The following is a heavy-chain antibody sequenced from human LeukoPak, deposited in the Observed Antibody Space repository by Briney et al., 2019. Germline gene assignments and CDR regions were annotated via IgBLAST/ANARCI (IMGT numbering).Heavy chain of an antibody. D-gene: IGHD3-22*01. Sequence: PSETLSLTCTVSGGSIRSYYWSWIRQPPGKGLEWIGYIYYTGTTNYNPSLKSRVTMSLDTSNNQFSLELTSATAADTAVYYCVADSSGYYYVGHFDYWGQGTLDTVSS. CDR1: GGSIRSYY. V-gene: IGHV4-59*01. CDR2: IYYTGTT. J-gene: IGHJ4*02. CDR3: VADSSGYYYVGHFDY.